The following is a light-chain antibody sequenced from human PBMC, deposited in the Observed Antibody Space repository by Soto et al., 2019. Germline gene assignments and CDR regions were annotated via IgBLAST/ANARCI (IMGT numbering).Light chain of an antibody. J-gene: IGLJ1*01. Sequence: QSVLTQPPSASGTPGQRVTISCSGSSSNIGSNAVHWYQKPPGTAPKLLIYSNNQRPSGVPDRFSGSKSGTSASLAISGLQSGDEADYYCATWDDSLNGYVFGTGTKVTVL. CDR1: SSNIGSNA. V-gene: IGLV1-44*01. CDR3: ATWDDSLNGYV. CDR2: SNN.